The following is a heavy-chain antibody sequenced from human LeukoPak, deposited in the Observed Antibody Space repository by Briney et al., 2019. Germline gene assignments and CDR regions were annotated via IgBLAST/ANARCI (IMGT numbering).Heavy chain of an antibody. CDR1: GFTFSSYA. D-gene: IGHD3-3*01. CDR2: ISSSSTTI. J-gene: IGHJ6*03. V-gene: IGHV3-48*01. Sequence: GGSLRLSCAASGFTFSSYAMSWVRQAPGKGLEWVSYISSSSTTIYYADSVKGRFTISRDSAKNSLYLQMNSLRVEDTAVYYCARISSFWSGLHYYYFMDVWGKGTTVTVSS. CDR3: ARISSFWSGLHYYYFMDV.